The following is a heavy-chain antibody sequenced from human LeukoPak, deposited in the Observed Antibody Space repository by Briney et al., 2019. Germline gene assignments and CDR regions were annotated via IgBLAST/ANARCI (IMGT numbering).Heavy chain of an antibody. V-gene: IGHV3-11*01. CDR2: ISDSTNTK. CDR3: ARAVGASEGVDY. D-gene: IGHD1-26*01. J-gene: IGHJ4*02. Sequence: GGSLRLSCAASGFTFSDYYMSWIRQAPGKGLEWVSYISDSTNTKYYADSVKGRFTISRDNTKNSLYLQMNSLRAEDTAVYYCARAVGASEGVDYWGQGTLVTVSS. CDR1: GFTFSDYY.